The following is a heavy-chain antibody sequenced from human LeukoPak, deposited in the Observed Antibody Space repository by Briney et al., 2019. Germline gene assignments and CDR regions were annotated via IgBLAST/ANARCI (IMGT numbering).Heavy chain of an antibody. CDR3: ARPPYSSGWYWGV. D-gene: IGHD6-19*01. Sequence: PGGSLRLSCAASGFTFSSYAMSWVRQAPGKGLEWVSAISGSGGSTYYADSVKGRFTISRDNSKNTLYLQMNSLRAEDTAVYYCARPPYSSGWYWGVWGQGTTVTVSS. V-gene: IGHV3-23*01. J-gene: IGHJ6*02. CDR2: ISGSGGST. CDR1: GFTFSSYA.